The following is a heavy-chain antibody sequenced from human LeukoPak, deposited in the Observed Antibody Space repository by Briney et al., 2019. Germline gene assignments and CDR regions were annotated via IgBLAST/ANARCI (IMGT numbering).Heavy chain of an antibody. CDR1: GDSVSSNSAT. D-gene: IGHD1-26*01. J-gene: IGHJ4*02. V-gene: IGHV6-1*01. CDR2: TYYRSKWHN. Sequence: SQNLSLTCAISGDSVSSNSATWNWIRQSPSRGLEWLGRTYYRSKWHNNYAVSVKSRITINPDTSKNHFSLQLNSVTPADTAVYYCARGQGGATDYWGQRTLVTVSS. CDR3: ARGQGGATDY.